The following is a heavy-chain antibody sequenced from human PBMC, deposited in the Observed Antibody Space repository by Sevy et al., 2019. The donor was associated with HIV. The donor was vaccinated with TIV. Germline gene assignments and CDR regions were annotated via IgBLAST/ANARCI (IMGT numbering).Heavy chain of an antibody. CDR3: AGDKPQGVVIIPGSMWGGVDY. D-gene: IGHD2-2*01. CDR2: ISAYSGDT. V-gene: IGHV1-18*01. J-gene: IGHJ4*02. Sequence: ASVKVSCKTFGYTFKTYGISWVRQAPGQGLEWMGWISAYSGDTNFAQKFQGRVTMTIDTSTSTAYMELGSLRSDDTAVYFCAGDKPQGVVIIPGSMWGGVDYWGQGTVVTVSS. CDR1: GYTFKTYG.